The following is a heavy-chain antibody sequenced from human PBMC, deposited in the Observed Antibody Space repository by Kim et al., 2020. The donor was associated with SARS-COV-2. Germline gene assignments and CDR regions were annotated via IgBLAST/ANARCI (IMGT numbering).Heavy chain of an antibody. CDR3: ARDLGGYSSAGY. Sequence: GGSLRLSCAASGFTFSSYGMHWVRQAPGKGLEWVAVIWYDGSNKYYADSVKGRFTISRDNSKNTLYLQMNSLRAEDTAVYYCARDLGGYSSAGYWGQGTLVTVSS. J-gene: IGHJ4*02. CDR1: GFTFSSYG. V-gene: IGHV3-33*01. D-gene: IGHD5-18*01. CDR2: IWYDGSNK.